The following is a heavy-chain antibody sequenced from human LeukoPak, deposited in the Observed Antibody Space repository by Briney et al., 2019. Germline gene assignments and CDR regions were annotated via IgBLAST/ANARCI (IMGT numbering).Heavy chain of an antibody. J-gene: IGHJ5*02. D-gene: IGHD1-26*01. V-gene: IGHV1-24*01. CDR2: FDPKDGDT. CDR1: GYTLTELS. CDR3: ARDNSVGDVAWWFDP. Sequence: ASVKVSCKVSGYTLTELSVHWVRQAPGKGLEWMGNFDPKDGDTIYAQRFQGRVTMTRDMSTTTDYMELSSLRSDDTAVYYCARDNSVGDVAWWFDPWGQGTLVTVSS.